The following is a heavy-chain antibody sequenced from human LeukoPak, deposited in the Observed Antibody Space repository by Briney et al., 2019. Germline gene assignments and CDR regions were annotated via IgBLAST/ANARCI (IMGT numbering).Heavy chain of an antibody. J-gene: IGHJ5*02. CDR1: GYTFTGYY. Sequence: ASVKVSCKASGYTFTGYYMHWVRQAPGQGLEWMGWINPNSGNTGYAQKFQGRVTMIRNTSISTAYMELSSLRSEDTAVYYCARTGELLTWGQGTLVTVSS. CDR3: ARTGELLT. CDR2: INPNSGNT. D-gene: IGHD1-26*01. V-gene: IGHV1-8*02.